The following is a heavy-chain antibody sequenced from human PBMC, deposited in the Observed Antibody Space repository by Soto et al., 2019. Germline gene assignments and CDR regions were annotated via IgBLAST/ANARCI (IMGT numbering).Heavy chain of an antibody. CDR2: IYYSGST. D-gene: IGHD4-4*01. CDR1: VGSISSYY. V-gene: IGHV4-59*01. Sequence: ETLSLTGTVSVGSISSYYWSWIRQPPGKGLEWIGYIYYSGSTNYNPSLKSRVTISVDTSKNQFSLKLSSVTAADTAVYYCAREDSNYPSYYFDYWGQGTLVTVSS. J-gene: IGHJ4*02. CDR3: AREDSNYPSYYFDY.